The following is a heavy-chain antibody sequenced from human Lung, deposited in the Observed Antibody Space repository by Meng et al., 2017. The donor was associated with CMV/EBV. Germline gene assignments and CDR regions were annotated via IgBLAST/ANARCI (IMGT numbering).Heavy chain of an antibody. CDR3: ARDRYFDWLGDAFDI. J-gene: IGHJ3*02. D-gene: IGHD3-9*01. V-gene: IGHV3-7*01. CDR2: IKQDGSEK. Sequence: GESXKISCAASGFTFSSYWMSWVRQAPGKGLEWVANIKQDGSEKYYVDSVKGRFTISRDNAKNSLYLQMNSLRAEDTAVYYCARDRYFDWLGDAFDIWGKG. CDR1: GFTFSSYW.